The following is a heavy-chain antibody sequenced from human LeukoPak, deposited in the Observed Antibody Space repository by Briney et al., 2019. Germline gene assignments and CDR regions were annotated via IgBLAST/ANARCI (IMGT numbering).Heavy chain of an antibody. CDR3: AKFDSSGYPRAPLGY. V-gene: IGHV3-23*01. D-gene: IGHD3-22*01. J-gene: IGHJ4*02. CDR1: GFTFSSYA. Sequence: GGSLRLSCAASGFTFSSYAMSWVRQAPGKGLEWVSAISGSGGSTSYADSVKGRFTISRDNSKNTLYLQMNSMRAEDTAVYYCAKFDSSGYPRAPLGYWGQGTLVTVSS. CDR2: ISGSGGST.